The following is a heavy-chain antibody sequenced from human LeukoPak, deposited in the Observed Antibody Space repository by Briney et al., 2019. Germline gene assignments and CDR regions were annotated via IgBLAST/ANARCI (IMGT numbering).Heavy chain of an antibody. D-gene: IGHD3-22*01. Sequence: PSETLSLTCTVSGGSISTTSYFWGWIRQPPGKGLEWIGSIYYSGSTYYNPSLKSRVTISVDTSKNQFSLKLSSVTAADTAVYYCARGVYSSGYYYYYYYMDVWGKGTTVTISS. CDR3: ARGVYSSGYYYYYYYMDV. CDR2: IYYSGST. J-gene: IGHJ6*03. V-gene: IGHV4-39*07. CDR1: GGSISTTSYF.